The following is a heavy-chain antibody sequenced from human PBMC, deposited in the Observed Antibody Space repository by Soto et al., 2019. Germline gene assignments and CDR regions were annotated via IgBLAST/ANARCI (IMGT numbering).Heavy chain of an antibody. CDR3: ARFLPGFVGENEAFDF. CDR1: GGSISNNNW. D-gene: IGHD3-3*01. J-gene: IGHJ4*01. V-gene: IGHV4-4*02. Sequence: QVQLQESGPGLVKPSGTLSLTCTVSGGSISNNNWWSWVRQTPEKGLEWIGQIYHSGNTNYNRSLKSRVSMSVDKSKNQFSLKMNSATAADTAVYYCARFLPGFVGENEAFDFWGHGTLVTVSS. CDR2: IYHSGNT.